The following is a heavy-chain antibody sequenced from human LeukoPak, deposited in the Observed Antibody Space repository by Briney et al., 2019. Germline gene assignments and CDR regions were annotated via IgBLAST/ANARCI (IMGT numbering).Heavy chain of an antibody. D-gene: IGHD1-1*01. CDR3: ARDHTTYGMDV. CDR1: GFTFSSYA. J-gene: IGHJ6*02. Sequence: GGSLRLSCAASGFTFSSYAMSWVRQAPGEGLEWVAVISYDGTNKYYADSVKGRFTISRDNSKNTLYLQMNSLRAEDTAVYYCARDHTTYGMDVWGQGTTVTVSS. V-gene: IGHV3-30-3*01. CDR2: ISYDGTNK.